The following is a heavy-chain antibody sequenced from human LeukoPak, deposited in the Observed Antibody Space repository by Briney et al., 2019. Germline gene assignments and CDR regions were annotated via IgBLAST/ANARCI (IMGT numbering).Heavy chain of an antibody. Sequence: PSETLSLTCTVSGDSISSSGYYWGWIRQPPGKGLEWIGSIFYTGSTYYNPSLKSRVTISVDTSKNHFSLKLNSVTAADTAVYYCARHCSGGTCYSDFDYWGEGTLVTVSS. CDR2: IFYTGST. V-gene: IGHV4-39*01. D-gene: IGHD2-15*01. CDR1: GDSISSSGYY. CDR3: ARHCSGGTCYSDFDY. J-gene: IGHJ4*02.